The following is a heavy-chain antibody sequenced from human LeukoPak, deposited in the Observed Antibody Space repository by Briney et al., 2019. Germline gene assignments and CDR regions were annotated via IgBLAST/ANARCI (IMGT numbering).Heavy chain of an antibody. D-gene: IGHD3-10*01. J-gene: IGHJ4*02. V-gene: IGHV3-9*01. Sequence: GGSLRLSCAASGFTFDGYAMHWVRQAPGKGLQWVSGISWNSGSINYEDSVKGRFTISRDNAKNFLYLQMNSLRADDTAFYYCAKDTDYFGSGSESLGFAHWGQGTLVTVSS. CDR3: AKDTDYFGSGSESLGFAH. CDR1: GFTFDGYA. CDR2: ISWNSGSI.